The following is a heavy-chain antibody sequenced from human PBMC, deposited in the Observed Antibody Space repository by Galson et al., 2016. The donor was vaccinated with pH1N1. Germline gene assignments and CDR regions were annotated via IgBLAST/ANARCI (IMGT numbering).Heavy chain of an antibody. V-gene: IGHV3-43*01. CDR1: GFTFHDYT. J-gene: IGHJ6*02. D-gene: IGHD3-16*01. CDR2: VSWDGGST. Sequence: SCAASGFTFHDYTMHWVRQTPGKGLEWVSLVSWDGGSTYYADYVKGRFTVSRDNSKNSLYLQMNSLRSEDTALYYCAKEIQRGSYGMDVWGRGTTVTVSS. CDR3: AKEIQRGSYGMDV.